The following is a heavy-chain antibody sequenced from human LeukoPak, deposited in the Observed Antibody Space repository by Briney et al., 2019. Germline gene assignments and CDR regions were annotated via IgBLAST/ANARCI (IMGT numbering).Heavy chain of an antibody. V-gene: IGHV3-48*02. Sequence: GGSLRLSCAASGFTFSSYSMNWVRQAPGKGLEWVSYISSSSSIYYADSVKGRFTISRDNAKNSLYLQMNSLRDEDTAVYYCAREAPSYGSGSYWNHVYFDYWGQGTLVTVSS. D-gene: IGHD3-10*01. CDR1: GFTFSSYS. CDR2: ISSSSSI. J-gene: IGHJ4*02. CDR3: AREAPSYGSGSYWNHVYFDY.